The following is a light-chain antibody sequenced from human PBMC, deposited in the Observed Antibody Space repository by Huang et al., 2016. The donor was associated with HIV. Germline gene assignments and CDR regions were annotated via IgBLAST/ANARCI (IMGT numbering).Light chain of an antibody. J-gene: IGKJ1*01. CDR3: QQSYDSRT. CDR1: QSISSH. V-gene: IGKV1-39*01. CDR2: GAS. Sequence: DIQMTQSPSSLSASIGDRVTITCRASQSISSHLNWYQQKPGKAPNLLIYGASKLQTGVPSRFSGSGSGTDFTLTISSLQPEDFATYYCQQSYDSRTFGQGTKVEI.